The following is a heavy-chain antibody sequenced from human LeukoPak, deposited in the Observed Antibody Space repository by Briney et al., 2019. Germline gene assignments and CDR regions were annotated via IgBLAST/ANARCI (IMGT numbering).Heavy chain of an antibody. V-gene: IGHV3-7*03. CDR3: AREYSYGDFDY. Sequence: PRGSLRLCCAASGFTFSSYWMGWVRQAPGKRLEWVANIKQDGGEDSHVDSVKGRLTISRDNAKNSLYLQMNSLRAEDTAVYYCAREYSYGDFDYWGQGTLVTVSS. CDR1: GFTFSSYW. D-gene: IGHD5-18*01. CDR2: IKQDGGED. J-gene: IGHJ4*02.